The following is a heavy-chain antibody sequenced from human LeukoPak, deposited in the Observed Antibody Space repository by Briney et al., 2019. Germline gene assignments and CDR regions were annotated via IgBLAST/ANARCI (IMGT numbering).Heavy chain of an antibody. J-gene: IGHJ4*02. V-gene: IGHV4-34*01. D-gene: IGHD5-12*01. CDR3: ARARETVAIDY. CDR1: GETFSGFY. Sequence: SETLSLTCAVHGETFSGFYWTWIRQTPGKRLEWIGEINHSGTTNYNPSLQSRVTISADTSKNQFSLKVSSVTAADAAVYYCARARETVAIDYWGQGTLVTVSS. CDR2: INHSGTT.